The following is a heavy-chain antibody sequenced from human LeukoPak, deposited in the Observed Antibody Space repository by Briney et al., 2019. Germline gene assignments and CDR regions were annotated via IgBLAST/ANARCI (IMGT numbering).Heavy chain of an antibody. D-gene: IGHD3-10*01. Sequence: SQTLSLTCTVSGGSISSGDYYWSWIRQPPGKGLEWIGYIYYSGSTYYNPSLKSRVTISVGTSKNQFSLKLSSVTAADTAVYYCASADYYGSGSYPPFDYWGQGTLVTVSS. CDR3: ASADYYGSGSYPPFDY. CDR1: GGSISSGDYY. CDR2: IYYSGST. J-gene: IGHJ4*02. V-gene: IGHV4-30-4*08.